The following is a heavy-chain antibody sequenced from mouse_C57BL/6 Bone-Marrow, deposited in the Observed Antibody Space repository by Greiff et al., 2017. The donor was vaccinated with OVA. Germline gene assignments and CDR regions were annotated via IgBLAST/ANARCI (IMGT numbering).Heavy chain of an antibody. CDR1: GFTFSSYA. Sequence: EVQGVESGGGLVKPGGSLKLSCAASGFTFSSYAMSWVRQTPEKRLEWVATISDGGSYTYYPDNVKGRFTISRDNAKNNLYLQMSHLKSEDTAMYYCARDRGVYYGNYVDYWGQGTTLTVSS. D-gene: IGHD2-1*01. V-gene: IGHV5-4*01. J-gene: IGHJ2*01. CDR2: ISDGGSYT. CDR3: ARDRGVYYGNYVDY.